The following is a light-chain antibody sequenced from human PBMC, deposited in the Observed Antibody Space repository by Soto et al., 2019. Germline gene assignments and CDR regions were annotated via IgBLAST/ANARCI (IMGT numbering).Light chain of an antibody. V-gene: IGLV4-60*02. CDR1: SGHRIYL. CDR2: LEGSGSY. CDR3: ETWDSNTRV. J-gene: IGLJ3*02. Sequence: QSVLTQSSSASASLGSSVKLTCTLSSGHRIYLIAWHQQQPGKAPRYLMYLEGSGSYNKGSGVPDRFSGSSSGADRYLTISTLQFEDEADYYCETWDSNTRVFGGGTTLTVL.